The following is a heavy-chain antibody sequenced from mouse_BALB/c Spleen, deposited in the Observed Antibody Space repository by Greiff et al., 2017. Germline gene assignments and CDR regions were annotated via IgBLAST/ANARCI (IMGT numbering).Heavy chain of an antibody. J-gene: IGHJ4*01. CDR1: GFTFSSFG. D-gene: IGHD4-1*01. V-gene: IGHV5-17*02. CDR3: ARIWDSMDY. CDR2: ISSGSSTI. Sequence: EVHLVESGGGLVQPGGSRKLSCAASGFTFSSFGMHWVRQAPEKGLEWVAYISSGSSTIYYADTVKGRFTISRDNPKNTLFLQMTSLRSEDTAMYYCARIWDSMDYWGQGTSVTVSS.